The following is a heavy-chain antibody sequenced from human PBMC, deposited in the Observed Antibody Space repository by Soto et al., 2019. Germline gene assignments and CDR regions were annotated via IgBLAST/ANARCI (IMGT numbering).Heavy chain of an antibody. CDR3: ARGVAAAAYDP. D-gene: IGHD6-13*01. CDR1: GGRFSSYA. Sequence: SVKVCCKASGGRFSSYAISWVRQVPGQGLEWMGGIIPIFGTANYAQKFQGRVTITADESTSTAYMELSSLRSEDTAVYYCARGVAAAAYDPWGQGTLVTVSS. CDR2: IIPIFGTA. J-gene: IGHJ5*02. V-gene: IGHV1-69*13.